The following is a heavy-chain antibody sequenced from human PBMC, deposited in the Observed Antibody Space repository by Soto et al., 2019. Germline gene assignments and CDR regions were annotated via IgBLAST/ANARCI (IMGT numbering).Heavy chain of an antibody. CDR1: GYTFTRNG. CDR2: ISPKSGSI. Sequence: QVHLVQSGAEVRKPGASVNVSCKTSGYTFTRNGISWLRQAPGQGLEWMGWISPKSGSIKYAQKFQGRVIMTTDTSTSTAYMELRSLRSDDTAVYYCVKDRDSHSWPSRDVWGPGTTVTVSS. CDR3: VKDRDSHSWPSRDV. V-gene: IGHV1-18*01. D-gene: IGHD3-22*01. J-gene: IGHJ6*02.